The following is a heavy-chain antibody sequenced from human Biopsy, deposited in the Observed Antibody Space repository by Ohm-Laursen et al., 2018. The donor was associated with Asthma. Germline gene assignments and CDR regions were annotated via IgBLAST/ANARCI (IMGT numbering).Heavy chain of an antibody. J-gene: IGHJ4*02. CDR2: ISWNSGTI. D-gene: IGHD6-13*01. V-gene: IGHV3-9*01. CDR3: ARGYSTSWYFGY. Sequence: SLRLSCTASGFSFDDYAMFWVRQAPGKGLEWVSGISWNSGTIGYADSVKGRFTISRDNPKKSVYLQLDSLRVEDTAVYYCARGYSTSWYFGYWGQGTVVTVSS. CDR1: GFSFDDYA.